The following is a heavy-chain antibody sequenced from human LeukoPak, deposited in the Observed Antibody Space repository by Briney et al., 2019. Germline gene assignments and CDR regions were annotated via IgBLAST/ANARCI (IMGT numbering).Heavy chain of an antibody. CDR1: EFTFSSYI. CDR2: ISSSSSTI. V-gene: IGHV3-48*01. D-gene: IGHD1-26*01. J-gene: IGHJ4*02. Sequence: GGSLRLSCAASEFTFSSYIMDRVRQAPGKGLEWVSYISSSSSTIYYADSVKGRFTISRDNAKNSLYLQMNSLRVEDTAVYYCARDLGIVVAPLDYWGQGTLVTVSS. CDR3: ARDLGIVVAPLDY.